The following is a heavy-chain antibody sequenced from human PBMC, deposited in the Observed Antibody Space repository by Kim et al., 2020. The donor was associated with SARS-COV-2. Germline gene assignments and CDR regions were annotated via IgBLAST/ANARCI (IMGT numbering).Heavy chain of an antibody. D-gene: IGHD3-10*01. Sequence: ASVKVSCKASGYTFINFDINWVRQATGQGPEWMGWMDPKSGKRGSAQKFQGRLTLTRNTAMRTAYMELTGLTSEDTAVYYFARVGSGILGPWGQVTPVTV. CDR3: ARVGSGILGP. V-gene: IGHV1-8*01. CDR1: GYTFINFD. J-gene: IGHJ5*02. CDR2: MDPKSGKR.